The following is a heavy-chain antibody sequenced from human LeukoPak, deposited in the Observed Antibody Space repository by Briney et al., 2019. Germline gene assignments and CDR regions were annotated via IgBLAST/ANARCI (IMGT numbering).Heavy chain of an antibody. CDR1: GFTFSGYG. V-gene: IGHV3-30*18. D-gene: IGHD2-2*01. J-gene: IGHJ4*02. Sequence: GRSLRLSCGASGFTFSGYGMHWVRQAPGKGLEWVAVISYDGSKKYYGDSVKGRFTISRDNSENRLYLQLNSLRPEDTAVYYCAKERGTTTWLDYWGQGILVTVSS. CDR2: ISYDGSKK. CDR3: AKERGTTTWLDY.